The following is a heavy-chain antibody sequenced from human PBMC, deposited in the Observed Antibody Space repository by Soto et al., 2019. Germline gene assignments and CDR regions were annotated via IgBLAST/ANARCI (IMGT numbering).Heavy chain of an antibody. CDR2: ISGSGDST. J-gene: IGHJ4*02. CDR1: EFPFRNYA. D-gene: IGHD5-12*01. CDR3: AKFDSTSNSGYDSFDC. Sequence: GSLSLPCPASEFPFRNYAMSWVRQAPGKGLEWVSSISGSGDSTYYADSVKGRFAISRDNFKYTLYLQMSSLRTEDTSLYYCAKFDSTSNSGYDSFDCWGQGTLVTVSS. V-gene: IGHV3-23*01.